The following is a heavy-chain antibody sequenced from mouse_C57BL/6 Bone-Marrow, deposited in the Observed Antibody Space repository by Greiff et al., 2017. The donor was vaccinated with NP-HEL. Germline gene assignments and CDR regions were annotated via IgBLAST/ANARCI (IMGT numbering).Heavy chain of an antibody. J-gene: IGHJ1*03. V-gene: IGHV1-55*01. CDR3: AENWYFDV. CDR2: IYPGSGST. Sequence: QVQLKQSGAELVKPGASVKMSCKASGYTFTSYWITWVKQRPGQGLEWIGDIYPGSGSTNSNEKFKSKATLTVDTSSSTAYMQLSSLTSEDSAVYYCAENWYFDVWGTGTTVTVSS. CDR1: GYTFTSYW.